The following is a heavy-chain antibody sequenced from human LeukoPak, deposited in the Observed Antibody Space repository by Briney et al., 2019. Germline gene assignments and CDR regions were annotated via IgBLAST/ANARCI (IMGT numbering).Heavy chain of an antibody. J-gene: IGHJ4*02. CDR3: ARDLADGSGSYYSFDY. CDR2: IWYDGSNK. V-gene: IGHV3-33*01. D-gene: IGHD3-10*01. CDR1: GFTFSSYG. Sequence: PGRSLRLSCASSGFTFSSYGMHGGRQAPGKGREWGAVIWYDGSNKYYADSGKGRFTISRDKSKKTLYLQMNSLRAEDTAVYYCARDLADGSGSYYSFDYWGQGTLVTVSS.